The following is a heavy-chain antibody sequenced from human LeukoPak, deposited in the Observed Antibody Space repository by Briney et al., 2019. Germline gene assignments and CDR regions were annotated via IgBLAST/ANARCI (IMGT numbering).Heavy chain of an antibody. CDR1: GGSINNYY. V-gene: IGHV4-4*07. J-gene: IGHJ2*01. Sequence: SETLSLTCTVSGGSINNYYWTWIRQPAGKGLEWIGRIYSSGKTNYNPSLKSRVTISVDTSKNQFSLKLSSVTAADTAVYYCARHPYSSTGDFDLWGRGTLVTVSS. CDR2: IYSSGKT. D-gene: IGHD6-13*01. CDR3: ARHPYSSTGDFDL.